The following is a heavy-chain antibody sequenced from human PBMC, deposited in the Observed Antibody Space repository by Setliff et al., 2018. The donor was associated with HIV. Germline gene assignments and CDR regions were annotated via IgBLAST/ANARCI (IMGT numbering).Heavy chain of an antibody. CDR1: GLTFSNCG. Sequence: PGGSLRLSCATSGLTFSNCGMHWVRQAPGKGLEWVASIRSDGSNKYYVDSVKGRFTISRDNAKNSLYLQMNSLRAEDTALYYCARDSGVATIRKSALDYWGQGTLVTVSS. V-gene: IGHV3-30*02. CDR2: IRSDGSNK. CDR3: ARDSGVATIRKSALDY. J-gene: IGHJ4*02. D-gene: IGHD5-12*01.